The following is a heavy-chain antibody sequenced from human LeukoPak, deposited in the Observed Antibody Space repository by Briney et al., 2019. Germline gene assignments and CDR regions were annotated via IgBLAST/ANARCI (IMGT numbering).Heavy chain of an antibody. V-gene: IGHV4-61*02. CDR1: GGSISSGSYY. J-gene: IGHJ5*02. CDR2: IYTSGST. Sequence: SXTLSLTCTVSGGSISSGSYYWSWIRQPAGKGLEWIGRIYTSGSTNYNPSLKSRVTISVDTSKNQFSLKLSSATAADTAVYYCARGYILRFLEAWFDPWGQGTLVTVSS. D-gene: IGHD3-3*01. CDR3: ARGYILRFLEAWFDP.